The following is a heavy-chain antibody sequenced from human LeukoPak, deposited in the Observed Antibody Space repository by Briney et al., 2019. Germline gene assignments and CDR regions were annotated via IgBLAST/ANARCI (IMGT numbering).Heavy chain of an antibody. V-gene: IGHV3-23*01. CDR2: ISGSGGST. CDR3: AKVRSRGGSHLANGYYFDY. Sequence: GGSLRLSCAASGFTFSSYAMSWVRQAPGKGLEWVSAISGSGGSTYYADSVKGRFTISRDNSKNTLYLQMNSLRAEDTAVYYCAKVRSRGGSHLANGYYFDYWGQGTLVTVSS. D-gene: IGHD1-26*01. J-gene: IGHJ4*02. CDR1: GFTFSSYA.